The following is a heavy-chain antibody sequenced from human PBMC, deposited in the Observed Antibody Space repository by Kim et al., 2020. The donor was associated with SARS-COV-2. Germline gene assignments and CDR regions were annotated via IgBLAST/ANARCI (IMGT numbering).Heavy chain of an antibody. CDR3: ARDIKFDGFAFFDL. Sequence: GGSLRLFCAASGITLTNNHMNWVRQAPGKGLEWVSVIYGGGTIDYADSVKDRFTISRDTSKNTVYLEMNSLRAEETAVYYCARDIKFDGFAFFDLWGRGTLVIVSS. CDR1: GITLTNNH. D-gene: IGHD3-10*01. CDR2: IYGGGTI. V-gene: IGHV3-66*01. J-gene: IGHJ2*01.